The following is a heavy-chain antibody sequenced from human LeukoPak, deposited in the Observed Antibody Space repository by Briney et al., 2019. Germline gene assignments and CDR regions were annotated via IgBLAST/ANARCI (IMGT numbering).Heavy chain of an antibody. V-gene: IGHV4-39*01. D-gene: IGHD2-15*01. J-gene: IGHJ5*02. CDR2: IYYGGST. CDR1: GDSISSSDYY. CDR3: ARALGYCSGGSCTRGYNWFDP. Sequence: SETLSLTCTVSGDSISSSDYYWGWIRQPPGKGLEWIGSIYYGGSTYYNPSLKSRVTISVDTSMNQFSLKLSFVTTADTAVYYCARALGYCSGGSCTRGYNWFDPWGRGTLVTVPS.